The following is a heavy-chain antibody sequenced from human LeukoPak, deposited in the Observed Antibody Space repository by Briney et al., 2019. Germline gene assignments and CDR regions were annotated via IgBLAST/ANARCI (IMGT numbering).Heavy chain of an antibody. Sequence: GESLRLSCAASGFTFSSYWMHWVRQAPGKGLVWVSRINSDESSASYADSVKGRFTISRDNAKNTLYLQMNSLRAEDTAVYYCARGYCSSISCNTYFYYYMDVWGKGTTVTVSS. D-gene: IGHD2-2*01. CDR3: ARGYCSSISCNTYFYYYMDV. CDR1: GFTFSSYW. CDR2: INSDESSA. V-gene: IGHV3-74*01. J-gene: IGHJ6*03.